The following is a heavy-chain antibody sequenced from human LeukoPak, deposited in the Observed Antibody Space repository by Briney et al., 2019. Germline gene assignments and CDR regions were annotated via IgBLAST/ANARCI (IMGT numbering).Heavy chain of an antibody. Sequence: SETLSLTCTVSGGXISSSSYYWGWIRQPPGKRLEWIGSIYYSGSTYYNPSLKSRVTISVDTSKNQFSLKLSSVTAADTAVYYCARLGITFGGVIVGIDYWGQGTLVTVSS. J-gene: IGHJ4*02. CDR3: ARLGITFGGVIVGIDY. V-gene: IGHV4-39*01. D-gene: IGHD3-16*02. CDR2: IYYSGST. CDR1: GGXISSSSYY.